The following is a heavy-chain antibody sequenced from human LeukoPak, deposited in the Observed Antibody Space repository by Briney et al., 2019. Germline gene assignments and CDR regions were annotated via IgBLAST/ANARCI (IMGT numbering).Heavy chain of an antibody. V-gene: IGHV1-46*01. CDR2: IKPSGET. CDR3: AREVPSSYCSDY. Sequence: ASVKVSCKASGYTFSTYFMHWVRQVPGQGLEWMGIIKPSGETEYTQKFQGRVTMTGDMSTSSVYMELSNLRSEDTAVYYCAREVPSSYCSDYWGQGTLVTVSS. CDR1: GYTFSTYF. J-gene: IGHJ4*02. D-gene: IGHD2-2*01.